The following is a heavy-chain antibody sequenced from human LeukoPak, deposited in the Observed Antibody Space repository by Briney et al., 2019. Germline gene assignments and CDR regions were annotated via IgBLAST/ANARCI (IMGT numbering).Heavy chain of an antibody. D-gene: IGHD3-22*01. CDR1: GFTFSHYW. CDR2: INRDGSTT. V-gene: IGHV3-74*01. J-gene: IGHJ4*02. CDR3: ARAAYYYDSGGYTLDY. Sequence: GGSLRLSCAASGFTFSHYWIHWVRQAPGKGLVWVSRINRDGSTTTYADSVKGRFTISRDNAKNTVHLQMNSLGADDTAVYYCARAAYYYDSGGYTLDYWGQGTLVTVSS.